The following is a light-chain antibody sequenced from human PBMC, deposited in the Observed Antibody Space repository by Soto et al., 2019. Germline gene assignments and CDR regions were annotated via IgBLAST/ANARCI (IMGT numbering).Light chain of an antibody. J-gene: IGKJ5*01. Sequence: EIVLTQSPGTLSLSPGERATLSCRASHSVSSSYLAWYQQKPGQAPRLLIYGASSRATGIPDRFSGSGSGTDFNLATSRLEPEDFAVYYCQQYGSSPPITFGQGTRLEIK. CDR3: QQYGSSPPIT. CDR1: HSVSSSY. CDR2: GAS. V-gene: IGKV3-20*01.